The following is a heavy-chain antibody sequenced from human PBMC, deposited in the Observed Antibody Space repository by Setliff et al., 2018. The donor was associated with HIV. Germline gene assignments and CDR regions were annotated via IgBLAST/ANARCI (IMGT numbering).Heavy chain of an antibody. CDR3: ARVRGSIVATIRIHSSSWEFDY. D-gene: IGHD5-12*01. CDR1: GFTFSSYW. Sequence: GESLRLSCAASGFTFSSYWMHWVRHAPGKGLVWVSRINSDGSSTSYADSVKGRFSISRDNAKNTLYLQMNSLRAWDTAVYYCARVRGSIVATIRIHSSSWEFDYWGQGTLVTVSS. J-gene: IGHJ4*02. V-gene: IGHV3-74*01. CDR2: INSDGSST.